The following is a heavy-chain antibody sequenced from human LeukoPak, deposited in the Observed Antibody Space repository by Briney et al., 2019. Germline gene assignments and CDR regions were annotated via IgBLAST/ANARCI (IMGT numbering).Heavy chain of an antibody. CDR3: ARDLSLSY. CDR1: GFTFSSYS. D-gene: IGHD2/OR15-2a*01. J-gene: IGHJ4*02. Sequence: GGSLRLSCGPSGFTFSSYSMNWVRQAPGKGLEWVSSITSSSSSIYYADSVNGRFTISRDNAKNSLYLQMNSLRSEDTAVYYCARDLSLSYWGQGTLVTVSS. CDR2: ITSSSSSI. V-gene: IGHV3-21*01.